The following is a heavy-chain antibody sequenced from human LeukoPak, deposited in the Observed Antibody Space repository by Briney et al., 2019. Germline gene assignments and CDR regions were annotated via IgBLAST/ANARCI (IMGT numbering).Heavy chain of an antibody. CDR2: IYSSGST. V-gene: IGHV4-4*07. CDR1: GGSISSYY. D-gene: IGHD3-10*01. CDR3: ARTSARGAQFDY. Sequence: SETLSLTCSVSGGSISSYYWSWIRQPAGKGLEWIGRIYSSGSTNYNPSLKPRVTMSLDTSKNQFSLNLTTVTAADTAVYYCARTSARGAQFDYWGQGTLVTVSS. J-gene: IGHJ4*02.